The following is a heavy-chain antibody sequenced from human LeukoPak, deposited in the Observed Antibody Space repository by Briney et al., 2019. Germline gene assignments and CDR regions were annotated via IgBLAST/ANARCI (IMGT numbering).Heavy chain of an antibody. CDR1: GGSFSGYY. J-gene: IGHJ3*02. CDR2: INHSGST. CDR3: ALGGYCSSTSCTDAFDI. Sequence: PSETLSLTCAVYGGSFSGYYWSWIRQPPGKGLEWIGEINHSGSTNYNPSLKSRVTISVDTSKNQFSLKLSSVTAADTAVYYCALGGYCSSTSCTDAFDIWGQGTMVTVSS. V-gene: IGHV4-34*01. D-gene: IGHD2-2*01.